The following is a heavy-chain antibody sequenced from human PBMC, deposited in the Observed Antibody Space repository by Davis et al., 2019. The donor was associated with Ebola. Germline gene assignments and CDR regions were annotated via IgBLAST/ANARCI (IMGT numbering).Heavy chain of an antibody. CDR1: GYTFRSYG. CDR3: ARDRVCSGATCYAHFDF. D-gene: IGHD2-15*01. Sequence: AASVKVSCKASGYTFRSYGISWVRQAPGQGLEWMGWINPTSGDTKYSQKFQGWVTMTRDTPISTAYMELNRLTSDDTAVYYCARDRVCSGATCYAHFDFWGQGTLVTVSS. CDR2: INPTSGDT. V-gene: IGHV1-2*04. J-gene: IGHJ4*02.